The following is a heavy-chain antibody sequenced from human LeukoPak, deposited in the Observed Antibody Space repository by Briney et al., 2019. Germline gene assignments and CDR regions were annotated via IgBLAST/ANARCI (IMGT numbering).Heavy chain of an antibody. D-gene: IGHD3-22*01. J-gene: IGHJ4*02. CDR1: GFTFSVYS. Sequence: PGGSLRLSCAASGFTFSVYSMNWVRQAPGKGLEWVASISSASSYMYYADSVKGRFTISRDNARNTLYLQMDSLRAEDTAVYYCARGTYYYDSSGYSEVGYWGQGTLVTVSS. V-gene: IGHV3-21*01. CDR3: ARGTYYYDSSGYSEVGY. CDR2: ISSASSYM.